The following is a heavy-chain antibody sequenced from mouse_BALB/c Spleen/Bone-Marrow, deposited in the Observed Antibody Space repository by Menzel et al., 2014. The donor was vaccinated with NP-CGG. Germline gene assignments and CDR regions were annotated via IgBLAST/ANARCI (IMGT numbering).Heavy chain of an antibody. J-gene: IGHJ2*01. CDR2: ISSGSSTI. D-gene: IGHD4-1*01. Sequence: EVKVVESGGGLVQPGGSRKLSRAASGFTFSSFGMHWVRQAPEKGLEWVAYISSGSSTIFYADTVKGRFTVSRDNPKNTLFLQMTSLRSEDTAMYYCTRGGNWDDFDYWGQGTTLTVSS. CDR3: TRGGNWDDFDY. CDR1: GFTFSSFG. V-gene: IGHV5-17*02.